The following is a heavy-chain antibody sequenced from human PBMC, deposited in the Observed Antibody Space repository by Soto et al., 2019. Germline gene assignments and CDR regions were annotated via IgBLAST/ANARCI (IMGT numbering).Heavy chain of an antibody. CDR3: ARDQDYDSSGYFDY. CDR1: GGTFSSYA. V-gene: IGHV1-69*13. J-gene: IGHJ4*02. CDR2: IITIFGTA. Sequence: GASVKVSCKASGGTFSSYAISWVRQAPGQGLEWMGGIITIFGTANYAQKFQGRVTITADESTSTAYMELSSLRSEDTAVYYCARDQDYDSSGYFDYWGQGTLVTVSS. D-gene: IGHD3-22*01.